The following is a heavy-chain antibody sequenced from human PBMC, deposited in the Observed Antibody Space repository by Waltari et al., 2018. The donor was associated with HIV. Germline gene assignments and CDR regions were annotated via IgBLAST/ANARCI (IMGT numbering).Heavy chain of an antibody. CDR3: ARDADAIAAARSGYFDY. CDR2: ISSSSSYI. Sequence: EVQLVESGGGLVKPGGSLRLSCAASGFTFSSYSMNWVRQAPGTGLEWVSSISSSSSYIYYADSVKGRFTISRDNAKNSLYLQMNSLRAEDTAVYYCARDADAIAAARSGYFDYWGQGTLVTVSS. J-gene: IGHJ4*02. D-gene: IGHD6-13*01. V-gene: IGHV3-21*01. CDR1: GFTFSSYS.